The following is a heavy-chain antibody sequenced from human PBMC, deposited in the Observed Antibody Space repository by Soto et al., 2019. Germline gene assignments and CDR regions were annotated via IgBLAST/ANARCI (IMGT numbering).Heavy chain of an antibody. CDR1: GFTFSSYA. Sequence: EVQLLESGGGLAQPGGSLRLSCAASGFTFSSYAMTWVRHAPGQGLEWVSVSSGSGCSTYYADSVMERFTNSRDNSKNRLYMQINGPRAYDSAAYYRARHDSRAYYYDAFDILGQGTMVTVSS. J-gene: IGHJ3*02. CDR2: SSGSGCST. CDR3: ARHDSRAYYYDAFDI. D-gene: IGHD3-22*01. V-gene: IGHV3-23*01.